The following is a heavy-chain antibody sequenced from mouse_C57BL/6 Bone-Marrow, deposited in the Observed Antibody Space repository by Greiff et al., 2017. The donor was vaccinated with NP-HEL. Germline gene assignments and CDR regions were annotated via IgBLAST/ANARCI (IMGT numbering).Heavy chain of an antibody. CDR3: ARQAGGSGYDFDY. J-gene: IGHJ2*01. CDR1: GYTFTSYW. D-gene: IGHD3-2*02. V-gene: IGHV1-53*01. CDR2: INPSNGGT. Sequence: QVQLQQPGTELVKPGASVKLSCKASGYTFTSYWMHWVKQRPGQGLEWIGNINPSNGGTNYNEKFKSKATLTVDKSSSTAYMQLSSLTSEDSAVYDCARQAGGSGYDFDYWGQGTTLTVSS.